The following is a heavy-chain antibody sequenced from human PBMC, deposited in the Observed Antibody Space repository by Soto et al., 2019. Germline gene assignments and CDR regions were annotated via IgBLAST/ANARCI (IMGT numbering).Heavy chain of an antibody. D-gene: IGHD6-19*01. CDR2: ISAYNGNT. J-gene: IGHJ4*02. CDR1: GYTFTSYG. CDR3: ARDVLGSLIAARQAYSSGWYQVKAVFDY. V-gene: IGHV1-18*01. Sequence: ASLKVSCKASGYTFTSYGISWVRQAPGQGLEWMGWISAYNGNTNYAQKLQGRVTMTTDTSTSTAYMELRSLRSDDTAVYYCARDVLGSLIAARQAYSSGWYQVKAVFDYWGQGXLVTVPS.